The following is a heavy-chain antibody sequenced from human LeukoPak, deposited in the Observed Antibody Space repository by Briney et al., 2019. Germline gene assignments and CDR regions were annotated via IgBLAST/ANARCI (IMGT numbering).Heavy chain of an antibody. CDR1: GGSLSSSSYY. Sequence: SETLSLTCTVSGGSLSSSSYYWGWIRQPPGKGLEWIGSIYYSGSTYYNPSLKSRVTISVDTSKNQFSLKLSSVTAADTAVYYCARDNVRLEWDYYYYMDVWGKGTTVTVSS. J-gene: IGHJ6*03. CDR2: IYYSGST. V-gene: IGHV4-39*07. D-gene: IGHD1-26*01. CDR3: ARDNVRLEWDYYYYMDV.